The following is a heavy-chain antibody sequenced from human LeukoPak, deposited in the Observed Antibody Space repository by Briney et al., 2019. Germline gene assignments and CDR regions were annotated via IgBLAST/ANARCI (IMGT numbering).Heavy chain of an antibody. CDR2: IFSNDEK. Sequence: SGPVLVKPTETLTLTCTVSGFSLSNARMGVSWIRQPPGKALEWLAHIFSNDEKSYCTSLKSRLTISKDASKSQVVLTMTNMDPVDTATYYCARMTHYDFWSGYYEDYWGQGTLVTVSS. J-gene: IGHJ4*02. CDR1: GFSLSNARMG. V-gene: IGHV2-26*01. CDR3: ARMTHYDFWSGYYEDY. D-gene: IGHD3-3*01.